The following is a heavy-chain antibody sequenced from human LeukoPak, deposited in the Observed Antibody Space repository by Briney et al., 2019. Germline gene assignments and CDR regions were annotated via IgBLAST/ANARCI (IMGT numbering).Heavy chain of an antibody. CDR2: IYSSGST. J-gene: IGHJ4*02. CDR1: GGSISSYY. V-gene: IGHV4-59*12. Sequence: SETLSLTCTVSGGSISSYYWSWIRQPPGKGLEWIGYIYSSGSTNYNPSLKSRITISVDTSKNQFSLKLSSVTAADTAVYYCATTVAGINSDDYWGQGTLVTVSS. CDR3: ATTVAGINSDDY. D-gene: IGHD6-19*01.